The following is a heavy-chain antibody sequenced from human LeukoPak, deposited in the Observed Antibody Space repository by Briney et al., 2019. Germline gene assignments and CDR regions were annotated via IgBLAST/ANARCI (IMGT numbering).Heavy chain of an antibody. D-gene: IGHD3-16*01. V-gene: IGHV3-30*03. CDR3: ARDRYVKYYFDY. CDR2: ISYDGSNK. CDR1: GPTFSSYG. J-gene: IGHJ4*02. Sequence: GGSLRLSCAASGPTFSSYGIHWVRQAPGKGLEWVAVISYDGSNKYYADSVKGRFTISRDNSKNTLYLQMNSLRAEDTAVYYCARDRYVKYYFDYWGQGTLVTVSS.